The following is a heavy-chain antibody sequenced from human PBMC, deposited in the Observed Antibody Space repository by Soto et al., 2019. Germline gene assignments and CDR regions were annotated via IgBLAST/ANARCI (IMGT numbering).Heavy chain of an antibody. D-gene: IGHD5-18*01. CDR3: ARLAIFDQMTAMSDY. CDR1: GFTFADFA. V-gene: IGHV3-23*01. CDR2: IAASGIST. Sequence: EVQLLESGGGLVQPGVSLRLSCAASGFTFADFAMTWVRQAPGKGLEWISTIAASGISTYYADSVKGRFTISRENSKKMLNLQMKSLRADDTAVYYCARLAIFDQMTAMSDYWGQGPLVTVSS. J-gene: IGHJ4*02.